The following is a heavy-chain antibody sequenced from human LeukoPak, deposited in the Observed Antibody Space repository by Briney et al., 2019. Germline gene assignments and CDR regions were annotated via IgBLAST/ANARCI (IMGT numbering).Heavy chain of an antibody. V-gene: IGHV3-23*01. CDR1: GITFSNSA. D-gene: IGHD5-24*01. J-gene: IGHJ3*01. CDR3: VKSAGKDGYRDVFDV. CDR2: ITKSGDQT. Sequence: GGSLRLSCVPSGITFSNSALSWVRQAPGKGLEWVSTITKSGDQTHYADSVRGLFTISRDIFKNTLYLQMNSLRAEDTAVYHCVKSAGKDGYRDVFDVWGQGTVVTVSS.